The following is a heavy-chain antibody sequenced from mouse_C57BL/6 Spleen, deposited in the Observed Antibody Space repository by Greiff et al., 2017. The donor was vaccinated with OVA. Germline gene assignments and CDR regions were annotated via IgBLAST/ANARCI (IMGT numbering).Heavy chain of an antibody. CDR1: GFTFSSYA. V-gene: IGHV5-4*01. D-gene: IGHD1-1*01. CDR3: ARERITTVVATHYYAMDY. J-gene: IGHJ4*01. CDR2: ISDGGSYT. Sequence: DVKLVESGGGLVKPGGSLKLSCAASGFTFSSYAMSWVRQTPEKRLEWVATISDGGSYTYYPDNVKGRFTISRDNAKNNLYLQMSQLKSEDTAMYYCARERITTVVATHYYAMDYWGQGTSVTVSS.